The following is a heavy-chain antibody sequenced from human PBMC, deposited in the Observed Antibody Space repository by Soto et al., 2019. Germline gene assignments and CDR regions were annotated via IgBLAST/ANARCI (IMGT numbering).Heavy chain of an antibody. CDR2: NSYSGST. CDR3: ARHGGSYSFDY. V-gene: IGHV4-59*08. J-gene: IGHJ4*02. D-gene: IGHD1-26*01. CDR1: GGYTSGYD. Sequence: SVPLCVTSSVAGGYTSGYDGSWLRQPPGKGLEWIGFNSYSGSTDYNPSLKSRVTISVDTSKNQFSLKLSSATAADTAVYYCARHGGSYSFDYWGQGTLVTVSS.